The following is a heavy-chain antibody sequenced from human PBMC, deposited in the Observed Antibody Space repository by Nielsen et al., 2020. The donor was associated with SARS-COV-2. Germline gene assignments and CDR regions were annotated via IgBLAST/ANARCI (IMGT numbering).Heavy chain of an antibody. D-gene: IGHD2-2*02. Sequence: GSLRLSCAVSGGSVSSKDWWTWVRQSPGKGLEWIGEVSHSGSINYNPSLKSRVTLSMDKSKRQFSLRLTSVSAADTAVYFCARGHLVVVPSPILGLGPFFYSFYLDVWGKGTTVTVSS. CDR1: GGSVSSKDW. V-gene: IGHV4-4*01. J-gene: IGHJ6*03. CDR3: ARGHLVVVPSPILGLGPFFYSFYLDV. CDR2: VSHSGSI.